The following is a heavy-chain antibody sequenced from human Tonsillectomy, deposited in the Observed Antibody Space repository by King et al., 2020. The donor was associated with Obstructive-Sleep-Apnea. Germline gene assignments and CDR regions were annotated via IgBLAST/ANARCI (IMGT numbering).Heavy chain of an antibody. J-gene: IGHJ1*01. V-gene: IGHV4-61*01. CDR1: GGSVSSTSFY. D-gene: IGHD5-24*01. Sequence: VQLQESGPGLVKPSETLSLTCTVSGGSVSSTSFYWSWIRQSPGQGLEWIGYIYNSGSTDYNPSLKSRATISIDTSRNQFSLKLNSATAADTAVYYCARESRWLQSFWGPGTLVTVSS. CDR3: ARESRWLQSF. CDR2: IYNSGST.